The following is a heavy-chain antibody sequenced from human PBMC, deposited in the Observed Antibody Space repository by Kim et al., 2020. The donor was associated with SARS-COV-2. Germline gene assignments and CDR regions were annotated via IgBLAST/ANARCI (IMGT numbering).Heavy chain of an antibody. V-gene: IGHV3-23*01. J-gene: IGHJ3*01. CDR3: AKSEW. CDR2: GGSK. Sequence: GGSKYYADSVEGRFTISRAKSKNTLDLQMNSLRAEDTAVYYCAKSEWWGQGTMVTVSS. D-gene: IGHD3-3*01.